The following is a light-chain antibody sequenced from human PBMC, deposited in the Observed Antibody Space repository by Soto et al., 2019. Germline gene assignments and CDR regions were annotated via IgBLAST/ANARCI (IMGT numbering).Light chain of an antibody. CDR1: QSISGA. Sequence: ELVMTQSPATLSVSPGGRATLSCRASQSISGALAWYQQKHGQAPRLLIYGASTRATSFPARFSGSGSGTDLTITISSLQSEDCEVYYGQQYNNWPWTFGQGTKVDIK. CDR3: QQYNNWPWT. J-gene: IGKJ1*01. V-gene: IGKV3-15*01. CDR2: GAS.